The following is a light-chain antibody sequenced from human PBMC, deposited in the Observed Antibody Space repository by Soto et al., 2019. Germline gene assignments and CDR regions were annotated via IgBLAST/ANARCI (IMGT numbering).Light chain of an antibody. CDR2: DVS. CDR3: SSYTSTNTVI. Sequence: QSALTQPASMSGSPGQSITISCTGTSSDVGGYNYVSWYQHHPGKAPKLMIYDVSNRPSGVSNRFSGSKSGNTASLTISGLQAEDEADYYCSSYTSTNTVIFGGGTQLTVL. J-gene: IGLJ2*01. V-gene: IGLV2-14*03. CDR1: SSDVGGYNY.